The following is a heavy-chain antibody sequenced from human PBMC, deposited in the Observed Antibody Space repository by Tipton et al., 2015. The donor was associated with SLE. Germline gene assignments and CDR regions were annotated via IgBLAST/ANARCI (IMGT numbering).Heavy chain of an antibody. J-gene: IGHJ3*02. CDR2: IYYSGST. CDR1: GGSISSSSYY. CDR3: ARLIWFGELGAFDI. Sequence: TLSLTCTVSGGSISSSSYYWGWIRQPPGKGLEWIGNIYYSGSTYYNPSLKSRVTISVDTSKNQFSLKLSSVTAADTAVYYCARLIWFGELGAFDIWGQGTMVTVSS. D-gene: IGHD3-10*01. V-gene: IGHV4-39*07.